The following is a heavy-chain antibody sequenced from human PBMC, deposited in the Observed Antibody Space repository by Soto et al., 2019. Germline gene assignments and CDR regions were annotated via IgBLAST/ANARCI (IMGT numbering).Heavy chain of an antibody. J-gene: IGHJ6*02. CDR2: IYYSGST. Sequence: SETLSLTCPVSGGPISSSNYYWGWIRQFPGKGLEWLGTIYYSGSTYYNPSLKSRVTISVDTSKNQLSLKLSSMTAADTAVYYCARHEAAGTSSFCGLDVWGRGTTVTVSS. CDR1: GGPISSSNYY. V-gene: IGHV4-39*01. D-gene: IGHD6-13*01. CDR3: ARHEAAGTSSFCGLDV.